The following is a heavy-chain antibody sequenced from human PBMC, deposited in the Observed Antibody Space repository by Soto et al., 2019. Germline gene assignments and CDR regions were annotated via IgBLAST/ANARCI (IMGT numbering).Heavy chain of an antibody. CDR1: GDSVSSNSAA. D-gene: IGHD1-1*01. V-gene: IGHV6-1*01. CDR2: TYYRTRWYY. Sequence: SQTLSLTCVISGDSVSSNSAAWNWIRQSPSRGLEWLGRTYYRTRWYYDYAVSVRSRITVNPDTSKNQFSLQLTSVTPEDTAVYYCAGTTPPYCYYMDVWGKGPTVTAS. CDR3: AGTTPPYCYYMDV. J-gene: IGHJ6*03.